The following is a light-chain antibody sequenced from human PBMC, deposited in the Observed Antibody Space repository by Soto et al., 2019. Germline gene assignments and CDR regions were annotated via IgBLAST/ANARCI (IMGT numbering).Light chain of an antibody. CDR2: SAS. J-gene: IGKJ1*01. CDR3: QQYYDFWT. Sequence: DIQMTQSPSTLSASLGDRVTITCRANKSIGDWLAWYQQKPGKAPNLLIYSASSLESGVPSRFSGSGSGTKFTLTITMLQPDDFATYYCQQYYDFWTFGQGTKLEMK. CDR1: KSIGDW. V-gene: IGKV1-5*01.